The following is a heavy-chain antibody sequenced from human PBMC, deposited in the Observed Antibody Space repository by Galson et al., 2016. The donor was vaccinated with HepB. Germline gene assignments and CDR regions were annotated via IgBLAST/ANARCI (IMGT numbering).Heavy chain of an antibody. CDR2: TYYTRST. J-gene: IGHJ4*02. Sequence: LRLSCAASGFTFSDYWMKWVRQPAGKGLEWMGHTYYTRSTSYNPSLKSRVTILVDTSKNLFSLNLSFVTAADTAVYYCARDGGLAGLFGYWGRGILVTVSS. D-gene: IGHD1-14*01. CDR3: ARDGGLAGLFGY. V-gene: IGHV4-59*01. CDR1: GFTFSDYW.